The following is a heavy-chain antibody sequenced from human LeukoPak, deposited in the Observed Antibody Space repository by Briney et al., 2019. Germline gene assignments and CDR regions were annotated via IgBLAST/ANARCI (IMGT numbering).Heavy chain of an antibody. J-gene: IGHJ3*02. V-gene: IGHV1-46*01. CDR2: INPRGGST. D-gene: IGHD3-22*01. CDR3: ARVKSYYYDTSDKDTFDI. CDR1: GYTFTSHF. Sequence: ASVKVSCKASGYTFTSHFMHWVRQAPGQGLEWMGIINPRGGSTSYTQKFQGRVTMTRDTSTSTVYMELSSLRSEDTAVYYCARVKSYYYDTSDKDTFDIWGQGTMVTVSS.